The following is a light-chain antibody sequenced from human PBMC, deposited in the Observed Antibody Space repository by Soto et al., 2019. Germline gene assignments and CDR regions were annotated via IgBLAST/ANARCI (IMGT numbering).Light chain of an antibody. V-gene: IGKV2-28*01. Sequence: DIVMIQSPLSLPVTPGEPASISCRSSQSLLNSNGYNYLDWYLQKPGQSPQLLIYLGSNRASGVPDRFSGSGSGTDFTLKISRVEAEDVGVYYCIQALHFPLTFGGGTKVEIK. CDR2: LGS. J-gene: IGKJ4*01. CDR1: QSLLNSNGYNY. CDR3: IQALHFPLT.